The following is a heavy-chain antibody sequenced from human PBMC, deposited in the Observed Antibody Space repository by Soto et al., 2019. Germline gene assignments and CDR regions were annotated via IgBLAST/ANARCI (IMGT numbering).Heavy chain of an antibody. Sequence: SETLSLTCTVSGGSISSYYWSWIRQPPGKGLEWIGYIYYSGSTNYNPSLKSRVTISVDTSKNQFSLKLSSVTAADTAVYYCERGGEWELPTYWFDPWGQGTLVTVSS. J-gene: IGHJ5*02. CDR1: GGSISSYY. V-gene: IGHV4-59*01. CDR2: IYYSGST. CDR3: ERGGEWELPTYWFDP. D-gene: IGHD1-26*01.